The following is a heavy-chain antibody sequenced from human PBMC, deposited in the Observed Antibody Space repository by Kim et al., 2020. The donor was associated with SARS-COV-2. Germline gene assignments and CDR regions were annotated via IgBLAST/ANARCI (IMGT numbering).Heavy chain of an antibody. D-gene: IGHD4-17*01. J-gene: IGHJ6*02. CDR3: AKEGGVNTAYFSAMDV. V-gene: IGHV3-23*01. Sequence: SVKGRFTLSRDNSGNALYLEMTSLSAEDTAVYYCAKEGGVNTAYFSAMDVWGQGTTVTVSS.